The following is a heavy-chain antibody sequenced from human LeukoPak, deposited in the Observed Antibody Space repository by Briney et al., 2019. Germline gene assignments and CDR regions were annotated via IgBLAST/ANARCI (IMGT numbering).Heavy chain of an antibody. J-gene: IGHJ6*02. CDR1: GFTVSSNY. V-gene: IGHV3-66*01. CDR3: ARVPSIGGYYGMDV. D-gene: IGHD3-22*01. Sequence: PGGSLRLSCAASGFTVSSNYMSWVRQAPGKGLEWVSVIYSGGSTYYEDSVKGRFTIFRDNSKNALYLQMNSLRADDTAVYYCARVPSIGGYYGMDVWGQGTTVTVSS. CDR2: IYSGGST.